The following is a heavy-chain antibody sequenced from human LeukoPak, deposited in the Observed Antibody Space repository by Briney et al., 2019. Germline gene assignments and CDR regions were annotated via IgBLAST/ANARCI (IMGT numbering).Heavy chain of an antibody. CDR2: INSDRGFT. CDR3: ARNFDMKGFDP. V-gene: IGHV1-2*02. CDR1: GYTFTVYY. Sequence: ASVNVSCKASGYTFTVYYMNWVRQAPGQGLEWMGWINSDRGFTKYAQKFQGRLTLTRATSLTTVYIDLTRLTSADTAVYYCARNFDMKGFDPWGQGTLVTVSS. J-gene: IGHJ5*02. D-gene: IGHD3-9*01.